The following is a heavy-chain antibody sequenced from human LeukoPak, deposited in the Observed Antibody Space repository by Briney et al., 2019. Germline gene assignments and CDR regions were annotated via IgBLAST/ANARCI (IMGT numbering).Heavy chain of an antibody. CDR2: IYYTGDN. D-gene: IGHD6-6*01. Sequence: PSETLSLTCSVSGASISDSYWNWIGQPPGKTLEWIGYIYYTGDNDYNPSLKSRVTMSIDTSKSHLSLKLTSVTAADTAVYYCARFTARAREIDYWGQGILVTVSS. V-gene: IGHV4-59*08. J-gene: IGHJ4*02. CDR1: GASISDSY. CDR3: ARFTARAREIDY.